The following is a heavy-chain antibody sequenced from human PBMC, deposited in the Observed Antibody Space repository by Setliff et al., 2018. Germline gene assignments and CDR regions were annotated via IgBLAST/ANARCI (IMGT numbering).Heavy chain of an antibody. CDR2: MNPNSGTA. V-gene: IGHV1-69*13. CDR1: GYTFTSYD. J-gene: IGHJ5*02. CDR3: ARVYNPLYHNWFDP. D-gene: IGHD1-1*01. Sequence: SVKVSCKASGYTFTSYDINWVRQATGQGLEWMGWMNPNSGTANYAQKFQGRVTITADESTSTAYMELSSLRSEDTAVYYCARVYNPLYHNWFDPWGQGTLVTVSS.